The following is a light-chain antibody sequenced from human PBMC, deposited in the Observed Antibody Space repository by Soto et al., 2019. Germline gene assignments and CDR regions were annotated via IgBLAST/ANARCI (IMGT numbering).Light chain of an antibody. Sequence: DIQMTQSPSTLSASVGDRVTITCRASQSISSWLAWYQQKPGKAPKLLIYKASILESEVPSRFSGSGSGTEFALNISSLQLDDFATYYCQQSFTFGPGTKVDIK. CDR3: QQSFT. V-gene: IGKV1-5*03. J-gene: IGKJ3*01. CDR2: KAS. CDR1: QSISSW.